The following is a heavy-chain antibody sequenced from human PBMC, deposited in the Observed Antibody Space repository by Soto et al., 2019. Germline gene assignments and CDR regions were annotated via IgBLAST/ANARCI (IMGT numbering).Heavy chain of an antibody. CDR3: AHFDYGAFGRRHRVDD. Sequence: QITLQESGPTLVKPTQTLTLTCIFSGFSLSTSGVAVGWIRQPPGKALEWLPLIYGNDYSHYNPSLKSTHTSTKHPPKNQLALKMTNMDPVDTATYFRAHFDYGAFGRRHRVDDKGQGTLVAPSS. CDR1: GFSLSTSGVA. D-gene: IGHD4-17*01. V-gene: IGHV2-5*01. J-gene: IGHJ4*02. CDR2: IYGNDYS.